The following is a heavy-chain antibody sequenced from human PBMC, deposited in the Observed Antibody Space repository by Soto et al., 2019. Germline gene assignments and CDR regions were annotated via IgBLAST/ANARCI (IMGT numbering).Heavy chain of an antibody. J-gene: IGHJ5*02. CDR2: INPNSGGT. D-gene: IGHD2-2*01. Sequence: ASVKVSCKASGYTFTGYYMHWVRQAPGQGLEWMGWINPNSGGTNYAQKFQGWVTMTRDTSISTAYMELSRLRSDDTAVYYCARGDCISTSCYGSGAFDPWGQGTLVTVS. V-gene: IGHV1-2*04. CDR3: ARGDCISTSCYGSGAFDP. CDR1: GYTFTGYY.